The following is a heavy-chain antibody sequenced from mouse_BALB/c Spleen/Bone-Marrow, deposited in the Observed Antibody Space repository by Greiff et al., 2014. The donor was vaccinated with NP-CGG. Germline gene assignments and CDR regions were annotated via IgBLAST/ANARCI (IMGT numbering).Heavy chain of an antibody. J-gene: IGHJ2*03. CDR3: ARVWYFDY. Sequence: DVMLVESGGGLVPPGGSLKLSCAASGFTFSSYGMSWVRQTPDKRLELVATINSNGGSTYYPDSVKGRFTISRDNAKNTLYLQMSSLKSEDTAMYYCARVWYFDYWGQGTSLTVSS. CDR1: GFTFSSYG. V-gene: IGHV5-6-3*01. CDR2: INSNGGST.